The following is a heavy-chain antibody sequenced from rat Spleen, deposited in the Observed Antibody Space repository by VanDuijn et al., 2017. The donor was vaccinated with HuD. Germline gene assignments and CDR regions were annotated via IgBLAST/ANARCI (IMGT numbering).Heavy chain of an antibody. Sequence: EVQLVESGGGLVQPGRSMKLSCAASGFTFSDYNMAWVRQAPKKGLEWVATISYDGSSTYHRDSVKGRFTISRDNAKSTLYLQMDSLRSEDTATYYCARHELPGYNYGWFAYWGQGTLVTVSS. D-gene: IGHD1-4*01. J-gene: IGHJ3*01. CDR1: GFTFSDYN. CDR2: ISYDGSST. V-gene: IGHV5-7*01. CDR3: ARHELPGYNYGWFAY.